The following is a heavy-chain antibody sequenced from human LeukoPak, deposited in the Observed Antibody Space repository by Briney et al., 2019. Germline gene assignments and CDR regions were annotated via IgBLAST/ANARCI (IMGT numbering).Heavy chain of an antibody. D-gene: IGHD6-19*01. Sequence: GESLKISCKGSGYSFTSYWIGWVRQMPGKGLEWMGIIYPGDSGTRYSPSFQGQVTISADKSISTAYLQWSSLKASDTAMYYCARGPRYSSGWYVHYFDYWGQGTLVTVSS. V-gene: IGHV5-51*01. CDR3: ARGPRYSSGWYVHYFDY. CDR1: GYSFTSYW. J-gene: IGHJ4*02. CDR2: IYPGDSGT.